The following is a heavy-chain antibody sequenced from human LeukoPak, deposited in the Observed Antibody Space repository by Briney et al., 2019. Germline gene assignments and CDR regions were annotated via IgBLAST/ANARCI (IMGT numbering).Heavy chain of an antibody. CDR2: ISAYTGNT. V-gene: IGHV1-18*04. J-gene: IGHJ4*02. CDR3: ARSGVGYFYDNSGYYPLDY. Sequence: GASVKVSCKASGHTFTGYYMHWVRRAPGQGLEWMGWISAYTGNTNYAQNFQGRVTMTTDTSTSTAYMELRSLRSDDTAVYYCARSGVGYFYDNSGYYPLDYWGQGTLVTVSS. CDR1: GHTFTGYY. D-gene: IGHD3-22*01.